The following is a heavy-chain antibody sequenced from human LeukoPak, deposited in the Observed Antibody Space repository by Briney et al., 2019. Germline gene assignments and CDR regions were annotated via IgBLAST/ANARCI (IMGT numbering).Heavy chain of an antibody. CDR2: INSEGSST. CDR3: ASRDQSCSGSRCYPIDY. J-gene: IGHJ4*02. Sequence: GGSLRLSCAASGFTFSRYWMHWVRQPPGKGLVWVSRINSEGSSTSYADSVKGRFTISRDNAKNTLYLHMNSLRAEDTAVYYCASRDQSCSGSRCYPIDYWGQGTLVTVSS. D-gene: IGHD2-15*01. V-gene: IGHV3-74*01. CDR1: GFTFSRYW.